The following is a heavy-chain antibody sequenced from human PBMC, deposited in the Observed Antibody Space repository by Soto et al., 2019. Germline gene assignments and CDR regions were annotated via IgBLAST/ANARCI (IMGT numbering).Heavy chain of an antibody. J-gene: IGHJ4*02. D-gene: IGHD3-10*01. CDR1: GFTFSSYA. V-gene: IGHV3-23*01. CDR3: AKETLYYYGSGSYSDY. CDR2: ISGSGGST. Sequence: EVQLLESGGGLVQPGGSLRLSCAASGFTFSSYAMSWVRQAPGKGLEWVSAISGSGGSTYYADSVKGRFTISRDNSKNTLYLQMNSLRAEDTAVYYCAKETLYYYGSGSYSDYWGQGTLVTVSS.